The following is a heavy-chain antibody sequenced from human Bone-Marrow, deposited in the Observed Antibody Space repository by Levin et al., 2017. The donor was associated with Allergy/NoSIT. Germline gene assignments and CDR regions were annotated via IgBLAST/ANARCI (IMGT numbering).Heavy chain of an antibody. D-gene: IGHD3-9*01. CDR1: GDSVSSNSAA. CDR3: ARDYDFVPGSSYGIDV. V-gene: IGHV6-1*01. J-gene: IGHJ6*02. Sequence: SETLSLTCDISGDSVSSNSAAWNWIRQSPSRGLEWLGRACYRSQWYKNYAVAVRSRITINSDTSKNQFSLQLNSVTPEDTAVYYCARDYDFVPGSSYGIDVWGQGTTVTVSS. CDR2: ACYRSQWYK.